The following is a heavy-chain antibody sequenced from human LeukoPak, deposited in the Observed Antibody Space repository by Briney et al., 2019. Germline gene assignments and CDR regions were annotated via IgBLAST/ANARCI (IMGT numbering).Heavy chain of an antibody. J-gene: IGHJ3*02. V-gene: IGHV3-74*01. CDR3: ARDDIIIDAFDI. Sequence: PGGSLRLSXAASGFTFSSYWMHWVRQAPGKGLVWVSRINSDGSSTSYADSVKGRFTISRDNAKNTLYLQMNSLRAEDTAVYYCARDDIIIDAFDIWGQGTMVTDSS. D-gene: IGHD2/OR15-2a*01. CDR2: INSDGSST. CDR1: GFTFSSYW.